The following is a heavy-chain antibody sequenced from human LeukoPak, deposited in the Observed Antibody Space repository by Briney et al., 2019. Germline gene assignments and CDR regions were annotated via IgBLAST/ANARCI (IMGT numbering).Heavy chain of an antibody. D-gene: IGHD6-19*01. Sequence: PSETLSLTCTVSGGSISSGYYWGWIRQPPGKGLEWIGSIYHSGITYYNPSLKSRVTISVDTSKNQFSLKLNSVTAADTAVYYCARAVLIWGQGTVVTVSS. J-gene: IGHJ3*02. CDR3: ARAVLI. V-gene: IGHV4-38-2*02. CDR2: IYHSGIT. CDR1: GGSISSGYY.